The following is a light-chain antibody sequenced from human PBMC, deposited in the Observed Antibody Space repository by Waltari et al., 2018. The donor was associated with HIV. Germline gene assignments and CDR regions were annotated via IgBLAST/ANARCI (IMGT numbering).Light chain of an antibody. CDR3: QQYANWPFT. V-gene: IGKV3-15*01. CDR2: DAS. CDR1: QNVNKN. J-gene: IGKJ5*01. Sequence: ENVMTQSPATLSVSPGERVTFTCRARQNVNKNVAWYQQKPGQAPRLLISDASSRATGVPATFSGSGSGTDFTLTISSLQSEDFAVYFCQQYANWPFTFGQGTRLEIK.